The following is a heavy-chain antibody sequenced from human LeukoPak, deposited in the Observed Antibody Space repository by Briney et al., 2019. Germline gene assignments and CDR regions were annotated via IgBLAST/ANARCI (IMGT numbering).Heavy chain of an antibody. CDR3: ARVATQDVGTPLDF. CDR1: GGSITGFF. Sequence: NPSETLSLTCAVSGGSITGFFWTWIRQPAGEGLQCIGRIFSRGGANYNPSLQSRVAMSVDTSQNLFSLKLTSVTAADTAVYFCARVATQDVGTPLDFWGQGILVTVSS. CDR2: IFSRGGA. V-gene: IGHV4-4*07. J-gene: IGHJ4*02. D-gene: IGHD2-15*01.